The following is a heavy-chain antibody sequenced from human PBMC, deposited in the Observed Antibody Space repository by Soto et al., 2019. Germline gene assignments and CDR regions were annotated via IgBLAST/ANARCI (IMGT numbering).Heavy chain of an antibody. CDR2: IVVGSGNT. J-gene: IGHJ6*03. Sequence: SVKVSCKAAGFTFTSSAMQWVRQARGQRLEWIGWIVVGSGNTNYAQKFQERVTITRDMSTSTAYMELSSLRSEDTAVYYCAAPSRDCSSTSCYERRYYYMDVWGKGTTVTVSS. CDR3: AAPSRDCSSTSCYERRYYYMDV. V-gene: IGHV1-58*02. D-gene: IGHD2-2*01. CDR1: GFTFTSSA.